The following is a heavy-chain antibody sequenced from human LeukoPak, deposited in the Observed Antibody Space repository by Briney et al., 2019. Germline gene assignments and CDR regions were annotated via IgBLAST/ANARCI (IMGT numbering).Heavy chain of an antibody. CDR2: ISWNSGSI. CDR1: GFTFDDSA. V-gene: IGHV3-9*01. CDR3: AKDIHYYYYYGMDV. Sequence: PGGSLRLSCAASGFTFDDSATRWVRQAPGKGLEWVSGISWNSGSIGYADSVKGRFTISRDNAKNSLYLQMNSLRAEDTALYYCAKDIHYYYYYGMDVWGQGTTVTVSS. J-gene: IGHJ6*02.